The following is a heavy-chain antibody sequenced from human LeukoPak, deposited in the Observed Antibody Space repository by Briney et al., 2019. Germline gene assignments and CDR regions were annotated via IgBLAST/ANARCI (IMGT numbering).Heavy chain of an antibody. J-gene: IGHJ4*02. Sequence: PGGSLRLSCAASGFTFSSYSMSWVRQAPGKGLEWVSSVSTSSSYIYYADSVKGRFTISRDNAKNSLYLQMNSLRAEDTAVYYCARDQDFYCSGGSCALDYWGQGTLVTVSS. CDR1: GFTFSSYS. CDR3: ARDQDFYCSGGSCALDY. D-gene: IGHD2-15*01. CDR2: VSTSSSYI. V-gene: IGHV3-21*01.